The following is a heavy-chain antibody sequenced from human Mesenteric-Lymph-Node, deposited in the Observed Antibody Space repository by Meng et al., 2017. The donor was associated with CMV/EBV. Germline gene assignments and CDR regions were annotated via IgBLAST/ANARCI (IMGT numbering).Heavy chain of an antibody. Sequence: SETLSLTCTVSGGSVSSGSYYWSWIRQPPGKGLEWIGYIYYSGSTNYNPSLKSRVTISVDTSKNQFSLKLSSVTAADTAVYYCARASDYDFWSGSYFYYYCMDVWGQGTTVTVSS. D-gene: IGHD3-3*01. CDR3: ARASDYDFWSGSYFYYYCMDV. V-gene: IGHV4-61*01. CDR1: GGSVSSGSYY. CDR2: IYYSGST. J-gene: IGHJ6*02.